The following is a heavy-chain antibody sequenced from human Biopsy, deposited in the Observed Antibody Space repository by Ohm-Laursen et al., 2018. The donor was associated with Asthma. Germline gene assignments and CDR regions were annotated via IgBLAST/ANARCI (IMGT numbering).Heavy chain of an antibody. D-gene: IGHD3-9*01. Sequence: ASVKVSCKASGYTFISYAIHWVRQAPGQRLEWTGWINAGNGNTKYSQKFQGRVTITRDTSASTAYMELSSLRSEDTAVYYCARTYYDFLTGQVNDAFATWGQGTMVTVSS. CDR2: INAGNGNT. V-gene: IGHV1-3*01. CDR1: GYTFISYA. CDR3: ARTYYDFLTGQVNDAFAT. J-gene: IGHJ3*02.